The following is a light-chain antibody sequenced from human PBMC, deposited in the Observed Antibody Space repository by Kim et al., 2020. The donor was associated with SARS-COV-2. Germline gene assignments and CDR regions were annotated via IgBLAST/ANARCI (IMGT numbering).Light chain of an antibody. J-gene: IGLJ3*02. CDR3: AVWDDSLNGWV. CDR2: NND. Sequence: QSVLTQPPSASGTPGQRVTISCSGTRYNIEINVVDWYQQLPGTAPKLLIFNNDQRPSGIPDRFSGSKSGTSASLAISGLQSEDEADYYCAVWDDSLNGWVFGGGTKLTVL. CDR1: RYNIEINV. V-gene: IGLV1-44*01.